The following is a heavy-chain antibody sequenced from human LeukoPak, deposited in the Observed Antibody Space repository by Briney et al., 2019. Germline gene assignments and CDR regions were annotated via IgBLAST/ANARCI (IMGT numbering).Heavy chain of an antibody. CDR2: INPSGSST. CDR1: GYSFTSHY. V-gene: IGHV1-46*01. J-gene: IGHJ5*02. CDR3: ARDNSVGDIAWWFDP. D-gene: IGHD3-16*02. Sequence: ASVKVSCKASGYSFTSHYMHWVRQAPGQGLEWMGLINPSGSSTLYAQKFQGRVTMTRGMSTTTDYMELSSLRYEDTAVYYCARDNSVGDIAWWFDPWGQGTLVTVSS.